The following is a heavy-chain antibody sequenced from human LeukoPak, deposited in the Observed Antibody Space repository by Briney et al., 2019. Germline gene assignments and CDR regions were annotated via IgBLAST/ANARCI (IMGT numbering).Heavy chain of an antibody. CDR2: ISSSSSYI. J-gene: IGHJ4*02. CDR1: GFTFSSYS. D-gene: IGHD2-2*01. Sequence: PGGSLRLSCAASGFTFSSYSMNWVRQAPGKGLEWVSSISSSSSYIYYADSVKGRFTISRDNAKNSLYLQMNSLGAEDTAVYYCARDSSTSPNYFDYWGQGTLVTVSS. V-gene: IGHV3-21*01. CDR3: ARDSSTSPNYFDY.